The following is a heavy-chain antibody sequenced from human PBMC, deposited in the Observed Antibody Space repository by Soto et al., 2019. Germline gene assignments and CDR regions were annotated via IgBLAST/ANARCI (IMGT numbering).Heavy chain of an antibody. CDR3: ARDFWAPGDYQNWFDP. CDR1: GFTFSSYA. Sequence: PGGSLRLSCAASGFTFSSYAMSWVRQAPGKGLEWVSAISGSGGSTYYADSVKGRFTISRDNSKNTLYLQMNSLRAEDTAVYYCARDFWAPGDYQNWFDPWGQGTLVTVSS. CDR2: ISGSGGST. J-gene: IGHJ5*02. D-gene: IGHD3-3*01. V-gene: IGHV3-23*01.